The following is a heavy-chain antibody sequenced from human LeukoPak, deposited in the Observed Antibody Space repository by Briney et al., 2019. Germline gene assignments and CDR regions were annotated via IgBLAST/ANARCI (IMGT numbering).Heavy chain of an antibody. V-gene: IGHV3-48*01. J-gene: IGHJ4*02. CDR3: ARRPIAYCSSTSCYGHLDY. Sequence: PGGSLRLSCAASGFTFSSYSMNWVRQAPGKGLEWVSYISSSSSTIYYADSVKGRFTISRDNAKNSLYLQMNSLRAEDTAVYYCARRPIAYCSSTSCYGHLDYWGQGTLVTVSS. CDR2: ISSSSSTI. D-gene: IGHD2-2*01. CDR1: GFTFSSYS.